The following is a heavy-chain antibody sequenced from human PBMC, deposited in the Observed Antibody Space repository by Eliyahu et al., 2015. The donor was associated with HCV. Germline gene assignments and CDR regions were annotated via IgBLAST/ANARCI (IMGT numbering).Heavy chain of an antibody. CDR3: ARHSKPSYENRFDP. Sequence: QLHLQESGPGLVKPSETLSLTCRVSGDSISNYYWSWIRQSAGKGLEWIGRFYTPQSTHTHPSLRSRVTMSRDTSKNEVYLKLTSVTAADTAIYYCARHSKPSYENRFDPWGQGTLVTVTS. V-gene: IGHV4-4*07. CDR2: FYTPQST. CDR1: GDSISNYY. D-gene: IGHD4-11*01. J-gene: IGHJ5*02.